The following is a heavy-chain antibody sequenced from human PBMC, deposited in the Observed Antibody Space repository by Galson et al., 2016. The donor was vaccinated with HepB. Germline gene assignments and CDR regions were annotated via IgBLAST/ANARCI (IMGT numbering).Heavy chain of an antibody. J-gene: IGHJ4*02. V-gene: IGHV3-21*01. CDR1: GFTFSSYS. CDR3: ARGDIVGAIFDY. Sequence: SLRLSCAASGFTFSSYSMNWVRQAPGKGLEWVSSISSSSSYISYAESVKGRFTISRDNAKNSLYLQMNSLRAEDTAVYYCARGDIVGAIFDYWGQGTLVTVSS. CDR2: ISSSSSYI. D-gene: IGHD1-26*01.